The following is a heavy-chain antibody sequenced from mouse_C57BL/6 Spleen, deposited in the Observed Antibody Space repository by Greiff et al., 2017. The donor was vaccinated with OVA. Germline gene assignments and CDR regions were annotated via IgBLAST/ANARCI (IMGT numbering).Heavy chain of an antibody. CDR3: ARGLYDYDGRSYYFDY. V-gene: IGHV3-6*01. CDR1: GYSITSGYY. Sequence: DVKLQESGPGLVKPSQSLSLTCSVTGYSITSGYYWNWIRQFPGNKLEWMGYISYDGSNNYNPSLKNRISITRDTSKNQFFLKLNSVTTEDTATYYCARGLYDYDGRSYYFDYWGQGTTLTVSS. CDR2: ISYDGSN. J-gene: IGHJ2*01. D-gene: IGHD2-4*01.